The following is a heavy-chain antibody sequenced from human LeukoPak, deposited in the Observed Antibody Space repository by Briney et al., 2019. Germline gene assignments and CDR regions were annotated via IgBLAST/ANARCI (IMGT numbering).Heavy chain of an antibody. Sequence: PRGSLRLSCAASGFTFSSYWMSWVRQAPGKGLEWVANIKQDGSEKYYVDSVKGRFTISRDNAKNSLSLQMNSLRAEDTAVYYCARDRGTGWYIRYLDFWGQGTLVTVSS. J-gene: IGHJ4*02. V-gene: IGHV3-7*03. D-gene: IGHD6-19*01. CDR3: ARDRGTGWYIRYLDF. CDR2: IKQDGSEK. CDR1: GFTFSSYW.